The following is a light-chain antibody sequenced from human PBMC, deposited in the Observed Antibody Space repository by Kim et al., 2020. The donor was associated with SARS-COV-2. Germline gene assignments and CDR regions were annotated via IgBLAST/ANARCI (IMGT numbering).Light chain of an antibody. CDR3: QVWDSSSDHPV. CDR2: YDS. Sequence: SYELTQPPSVPVAPGKTARLTCGGNNIGSKSVHWYQQKPGQAPVLVIYYDSDRPSGIPERFSGSNSGNTATLTISRVEAGDEAGYYCQVWDSSSDHPVFGGGTQLTVL. CDR1: NIGSKS. V-gene: IGLV3-21*04. J-gene: IGLJ2*01.